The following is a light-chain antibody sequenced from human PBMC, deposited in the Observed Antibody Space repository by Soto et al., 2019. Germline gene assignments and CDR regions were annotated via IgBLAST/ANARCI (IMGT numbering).Light chain of an antibody. V-gene: IGKV3-20*01. CDR2: CAS. CDR1: QTVSKTC. CDR3: QQYGALPPT. J-gene: IGKJ4*01. Sequence: ENELIQFPGALSLSPGERVTLSCRASQTVSKTCLAWYQQKRGQAPKFLIYCASNRATGIPDRFSGSGSGTDFTLTISRLEREDFAVYYCQQYGALPPTFGGGTKVEIK.